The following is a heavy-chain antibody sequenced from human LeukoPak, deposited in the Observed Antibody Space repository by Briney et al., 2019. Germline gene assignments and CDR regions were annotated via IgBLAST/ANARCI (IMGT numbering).Heavy chain of an antibody. CDR1: GYTFTSYG. J-gene: IGHJ4*02. Sequence: ASVKVSCKASGYTFTSYGISWVRQAPGPGLEWMGWISAYNGNTNYAQKLQGRVTMTTDTSTSTAYMELRSLRSDDTAVYYCARAFSPTYYYDSSGYYLDYWGQGTLVTVSS. CDR3: ARAFSPTYYYDSSGYYLDY. V-gene: IGHV1-18*01. CDR2: ISAYNGNT. D-gene: IGHD3-22*01.